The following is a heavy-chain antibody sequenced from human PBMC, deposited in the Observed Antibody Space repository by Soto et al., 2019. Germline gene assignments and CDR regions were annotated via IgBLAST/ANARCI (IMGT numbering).Heavy chain of an antibody. J-gene: IGHJ3*02. V-gene: IGHV4-39*07. CDR2: IYYSGST. CDR1: GGSISSSSYY. CDR3: ASAYYYDSSGYYYGAFDI. D-gene: IGHD3-22*01. Sequence: SETLSLTCTVSGGSISSSSYYWGWIRQPPGKGLEWIGSIYYSGSTYYNPSLKSRVTISVDTSKNQFSLKLSSVTAADTAVYYCASAYYYDSSGYYYGAFDIWGQGTMVTVSS.